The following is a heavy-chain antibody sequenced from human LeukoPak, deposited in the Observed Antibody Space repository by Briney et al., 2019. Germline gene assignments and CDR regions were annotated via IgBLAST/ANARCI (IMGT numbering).Heavy chain of an antibody. CDR2: IIPILGIA. CDR3: ARAKIVVVPAAIGY. J-gene: IGHJ4*02. Sequence: VASVKVSCKASGGTFSSYAISWVRQAPGQGLEWMGRIIPILGIANYAQKFQGRVTITADKSTSTAYMELSSLRSEDTAAYYCARAKIVVVPAAIGYWGQGTLVTVSS. D-gene: IGHD2-2*01. CDR1: GGTFSSYA. V-gene: IGHV1-69*04.